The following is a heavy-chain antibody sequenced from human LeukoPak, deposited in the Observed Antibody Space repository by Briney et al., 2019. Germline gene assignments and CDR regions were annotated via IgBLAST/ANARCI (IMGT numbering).Heavy chain of an antibody. Sequence: SLRLSCAASGFTFSSYALHWVRQAPGKGLEWVTVISYDGSSKYYADSVKGRFTISRDNSKNTLYLQMNSLRPEDTAVYYCARGDKQLLFNRNKGGFDPWGQGALVTVSS. J-gene: IGHJ5*02. CDR1: GFTFSSYA. CDR2: ISYDGSSK. D-gene: IGHD1-14*01. V-gene: IGHV3-30*04. CDR3: ARGDKQLLFNRNKGGFDP.